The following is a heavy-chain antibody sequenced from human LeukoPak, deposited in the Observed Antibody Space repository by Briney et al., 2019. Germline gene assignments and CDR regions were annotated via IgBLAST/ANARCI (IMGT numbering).Heavy chain of an antibody. V-gene: IGHV4-39*01. CDR3: ARLLYYGDYVNY. CDR2: IYYSGST. CDR1: GGSISSSSYY. D-gene: IGHD4-17*01. J-gene: IGHJ4*02. Sequence: SETLSLTCTVSGGSISSSSYYWGWIRQPPGKGLEWIGSIYYSGSTYYNPSLKSRVTISVDTSKNQSSLKLSSVTAADTAVYYCARLLYYGDYVNYWGQGTLVTVSS.